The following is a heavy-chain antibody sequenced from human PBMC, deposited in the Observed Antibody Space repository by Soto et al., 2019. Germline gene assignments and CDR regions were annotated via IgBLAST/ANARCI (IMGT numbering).Heavy chain of an antibody. V-gene: IGHV1-69*12. D-gene: IGHD3-22*01. CDR3: ASHYDSSGYYYRGLDY. Sequence: QVQLVQSGAEVKKPGSSVKVSCKASGGTFSSYAISWVRQAPGQGLEWMGGIIPIFGTADYAQKFQGRVTITADESTSTGNMELSSLRSEDTAVYYWASHYDSSGYYYRGLDYWGHGTLVTVSS. J-gene: IGHJ4*01. CDR2: IIPIFGTA. CDR1: GGTFSSYA.